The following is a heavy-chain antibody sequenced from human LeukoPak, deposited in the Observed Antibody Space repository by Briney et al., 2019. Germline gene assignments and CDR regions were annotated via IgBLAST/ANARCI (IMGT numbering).Heavy chain of an antibody. V-gene: IGHV4-4*07. CDR3: ARGRTGYQLLPTKKDYSYYYMDV. J-gene: IGHJ6*03. Sequence: SETLSLTCTVSGGSISSYYWSWIRQPAGKVLEWIGRIYTSGSTNYNPSLKSRVTMSVDTSKNQFSLKLSSVTAADTAVYYCARGRTGYQLLPTKKDYSYYYMDVWDKGTTVTVSS. D-gene: IGHD2-2*01. CDR2: IYTSGST. CDR1: GGSISSYY.